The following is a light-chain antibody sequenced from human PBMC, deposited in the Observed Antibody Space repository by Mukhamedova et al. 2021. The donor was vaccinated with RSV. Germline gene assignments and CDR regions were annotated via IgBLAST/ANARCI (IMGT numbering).Light chain of an antibody. V-gene: IGKV3-15*01. Sequence: RLLIYGASTRATGVPARFSGSGSGTEFSLTISSLQSEDFALYYCQQYNYWPSFGGGTKAA. J-gene: IGKJ4*01. CDR2: GAS. CDR3: QQYNYWPS.